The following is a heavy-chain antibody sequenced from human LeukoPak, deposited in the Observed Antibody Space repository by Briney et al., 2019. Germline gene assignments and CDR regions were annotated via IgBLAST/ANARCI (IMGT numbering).Heavy chain of an antibody. CDR1: TGSISSQY. J-gene: IGHJ4*02. Sequence: SETLSLTCTVSTGSISSQYWSWIRQPPGKGLEWVGYIYSSGITKYNPSLKSRVTISVDTSRKQFSLRLTSVTAADTAVYYCARDFFGILDYWGQGTVVTVSS. D-gene: IGHD1-14*01. V-gene: IGHV4-59*11. CDR2: IYSSGIT. CDR3: ARDFFGILDY.